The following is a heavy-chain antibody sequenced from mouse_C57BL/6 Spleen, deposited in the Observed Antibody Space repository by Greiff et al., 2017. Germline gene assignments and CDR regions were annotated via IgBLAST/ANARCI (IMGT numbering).Heavy chain of an antibody. CDR1: GFNIKDYY. J-gene: IGHJ3*01. CDR3: AERFAY. Sequence: VQLKASGAELVKPGASVKLSCTAFGFNIKDYYMHWVKQRTEQGLEWVGRIDPEDGETKYAPNFQGKATITADTSSNTAHLQLSSLTSEDTAVYYCAERFAYWGQGTLVTVSA. V-gene: IGHV14-2*01. CDR2: IDPEDGET.